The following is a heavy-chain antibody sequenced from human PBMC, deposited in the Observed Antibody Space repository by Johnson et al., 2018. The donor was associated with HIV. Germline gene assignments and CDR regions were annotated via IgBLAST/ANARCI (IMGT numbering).Heavy chain of an antibody. D-gene: IGHD1-20*01. V-gene: IGHV3-73*01. CDR2: IRGRANTYAT. CDR3: TTSWRITGVPST. Sequence: VQLVESGGGLVKPGGSLRLSCAASGFTFSDYYMSWIRQAPGKGLEWVGRIRGRANTYATAYAASLKGSFTISRDDSTNTAYLQMNSLTPEDTAVYYCTTSWRITGVPSTWGQGTMVTVSS. J-gene: IGHJ3*01. CDR1: GFTFSDYY.